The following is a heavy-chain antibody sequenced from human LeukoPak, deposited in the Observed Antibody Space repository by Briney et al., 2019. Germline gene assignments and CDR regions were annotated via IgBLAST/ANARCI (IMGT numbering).Heavy chain of an antibody. CDR2: ISGSGGST. CDR3: AKDQEMATPYNPFDY. V-gene: IGHV3-23*01. J-gene: IGHJ4*02. Sequence: GGSLRLSCAASGFTFSSYAMSWVRQAPGKGLEWVSAISGSGGSTYYADSVKGRFTISRDNSKNTLYLQMNSLRAENTAVYYCAKDQEMATPYNPFDYWGQGTLVTVSS. D-gene: IGHD5-24*01. CDR1: GFTFSSYA.